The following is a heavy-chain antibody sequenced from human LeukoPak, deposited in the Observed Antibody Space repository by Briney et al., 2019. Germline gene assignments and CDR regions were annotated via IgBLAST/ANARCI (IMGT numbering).Heavy chain of an antibody. CDR3: AKDRNDYYDSSGSDS. CDR1: GFTFSNYA. V-gene: IGHV3-23*01. Sequence: LPGGSLRLSCAASGFTFSNYAMSWVRQAPGMGLEWVSAISGSGGYTSYTASVKGRFTISRDNSKNTLFLHMNSLRAEDTAVYYCAKDRNDYYDSSGSDSWGQGTLVTVSS. J-gene: IGHJ4*02. D-gene: IGHD3-22*01. CDR2: ISGSGGYT.